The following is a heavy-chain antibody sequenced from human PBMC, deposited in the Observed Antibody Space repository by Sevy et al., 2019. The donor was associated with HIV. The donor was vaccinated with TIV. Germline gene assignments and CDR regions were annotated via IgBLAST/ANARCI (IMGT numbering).Heavy chain of an antibody. CDR2: ISSSGSSI. CDR3: TRNGGAFDNGFDP. CDR1: EFTVSSYD. J-gene: IGHJ5*02. D-gene: IGHD2-8*01. V-gene: IGHV3-48*03. Sequence: GGSLRLSCAASEFTVSSYDMNWVRQAPGKGLEWVSKISSSGSSIYYADSVKGRFTISRDNAKNSLNLQMNSLRAEDTAVYYCTRNGGAFDNGFDPWGQGTLVTVSS.